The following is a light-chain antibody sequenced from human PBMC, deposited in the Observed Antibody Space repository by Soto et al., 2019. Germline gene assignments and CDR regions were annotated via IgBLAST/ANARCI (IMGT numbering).Light chain of an antibody. CDR2: QDS. V-gene: IGLV3-1*01. CDR1: KLGDKY. Sequence: SYELTQSPSVSVSPGQTASITCSGDKLGDKYACWYQQKPGQSPVLVIYQDSKRPSGIPERFSGSNSGNTATLTISGTQAMDEADYYCQAWDSSTDAVFGGGTQLTVL. J-gene: IGLJ7*01. CDR3: QAWDSSTDAV.